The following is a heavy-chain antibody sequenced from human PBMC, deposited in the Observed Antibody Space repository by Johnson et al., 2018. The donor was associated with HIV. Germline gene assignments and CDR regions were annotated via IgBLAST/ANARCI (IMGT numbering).Heavy chain of an antibody. CDR2: ISYDGSNK. V-gene: IGHV3-30*03. Sequence: QVQLVESGGGLVQPGGSLRLSCAASGFTFSSYWMSWVRQAPGKGLEWVAVISYDGSNKYYADSVKGRFTISRDNSKNKLYLQMNSLRAEYTDVYYCARDLYPFVPVQAVDIWCQGTMVTVSS. CDR1: GFTFSSYW. J-gene: IGHJ3*02. D-gene: IGHD6-6*01. CDR3: ARDLYPFVPVQAVDI.